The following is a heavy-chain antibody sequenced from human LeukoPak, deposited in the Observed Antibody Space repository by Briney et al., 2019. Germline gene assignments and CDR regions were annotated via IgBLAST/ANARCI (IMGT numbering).Heavy chain of an antibody. J-gene: IGHJ4*02. CDR2: ISGSGGST. Sequence: GGSLRLSCAASGFTFSSYAMSWVRQAPGKGLEWVSAISGSGGSTYYADSVKGRFTISRDNSKNTLYRQMNSLRAEDTAVYYCAKDLMPQPYYFDYWGQGTLVTVSS. CDR1: GFTFSSYA. CDR3: AKDLMPQPYYFDY. D-gene: IGHD2-2*01. V-gene: IGHV3-23*01.